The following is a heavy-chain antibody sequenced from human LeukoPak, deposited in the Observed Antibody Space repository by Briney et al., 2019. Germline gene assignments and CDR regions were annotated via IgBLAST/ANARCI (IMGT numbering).Heavy chain of an antibody. V-gene: IGHV5-51*01. J-gene: IGHJ4*02. Sequence: GESLKISCKGSGYSFTSYWIGWVRQMPGKGLEWMGIIYPGDSDTRYSPSFQGQVTISADKSISTAYLQWSSLKASDTAMYYCARLAYCCGDCSYYYFDYWGQGTLVTVSS. CDR1: GYSFTSYW. CDR3: ARLAYCCGDCSYYYFDY. D-gene: IGHD2-21*02. CDR2: IYPGDSDT.